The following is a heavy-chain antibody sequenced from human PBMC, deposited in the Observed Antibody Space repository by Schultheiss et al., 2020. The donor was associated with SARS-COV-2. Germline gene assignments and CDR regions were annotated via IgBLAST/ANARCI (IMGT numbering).Heavy chain of an antibody. J-gene: IGHJ4*02. CDR2: IGTAGDT. Sequence: GGSLRLSCAASGFTFSSYDMHWVRQATGKGLEWVSAIGTAGDTYYPGSVKGRFTISRENAKNSLYLQMNSLRAGDTAVYYCARGADTVRSFDYWGQGTLVTVSS. CDR3: ARGADTVRSFDY. V-gene: IGHV3-13*01. CDR1: GFTFSSYD.